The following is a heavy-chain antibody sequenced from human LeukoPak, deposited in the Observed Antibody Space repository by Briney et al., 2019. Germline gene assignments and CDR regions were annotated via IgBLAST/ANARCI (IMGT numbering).Heavy chain of an antibody. Sequence: ASVNVSCKASGYSFTEYYIHWVRQAPGQGLEWVGLIHPNSGDTFYAQKFRGRVTMTRDTSINTAYMELDRLTSDDTAVYYCARDYSGSYTHWAQGTLVTVSS. J-gene: IGHJ4*02. CDR3: ARDYSGSYTH. V-gene: IGHV1-2*06. D-gene: IGHD1-26*01. CDR1: GYSFTEYY. CDR2: IHPNSGDT.